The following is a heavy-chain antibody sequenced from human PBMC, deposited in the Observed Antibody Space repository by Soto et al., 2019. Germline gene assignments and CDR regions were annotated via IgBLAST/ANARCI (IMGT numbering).Heavy chain of an antibody. CDR2: ISYDGSNI. CDR1: GFSFNVYG. Sequence: QVQLVESGGGVVQPGRSLRLSCAASGFSFNVYGMHWVRQAPGKGLEWVAVISYDGSNIYYGDSVKGRFTISRDNSNNTLYLQMNSLRAEDTAVYYCAKVLPGMTARLSGMDVWGKGTTVTVSS. V-gene: IGHV3-30*18. CDR3: AKVLPGMTARLSGMDV. D-gene: IGHD6-6*01. J-gene: IGHJ6*03.